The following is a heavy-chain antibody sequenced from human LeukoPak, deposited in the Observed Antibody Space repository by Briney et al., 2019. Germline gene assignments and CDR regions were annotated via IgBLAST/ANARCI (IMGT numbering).Heavy chain of an antibody. D-gene: IGHD3-3*01. Sequence: SETLSLTCTVSGDSFSNSSYYWGWIRQPPGEGLEWIGDVYYSGSTYYNPSLNSRVTISLDTSNNQFSLKLNSVTAADTAVYYCARHLDITIFAVVTAPYMDVWGKGTTVTVSS. V-gene: IGHV4-39*01. CDR3: ARHLDITIFAVVTAPYMDV. CDR2: VYYSGST. J-gene: IGHJ6*03. CDR1: GDSFSNSSYY.